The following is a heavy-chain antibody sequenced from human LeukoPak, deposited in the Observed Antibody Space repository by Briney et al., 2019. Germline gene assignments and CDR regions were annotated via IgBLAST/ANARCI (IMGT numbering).Heavy chain of an antibody. Sequence: ASVKVSCKPSGYTFTSYALSWVRQAPGQGLEWMGGISTYSGNTNYAQKLQGRITMTIETSTSTAYMELRSLRSDDAAVYYCARGGSRVVTYGNFDYWGQGTLVTVSS. J-gene: IGHJ4*02. CDR2: ISTYSGNT. CDR3: ARGGSRVVTYGNFDY. V-gene: IGHV1-18*01. CDR1: GYTFTSYA. D-gene: IGHD2-21*02.